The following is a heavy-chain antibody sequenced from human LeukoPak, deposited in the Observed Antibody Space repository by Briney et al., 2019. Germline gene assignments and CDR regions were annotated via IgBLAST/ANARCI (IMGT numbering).Heavy chain of an antibody. Sequence: GGSLRLSCAASGFTFSSYAMSWVRQAPGKGLQWVSAISGGGLSKYYADSVRGRFTISRDNSKNTLYLKMNSLRAEDTAVYYCAKGGESSSWLFDYWGQGTLVPVSS. CDR1: GFTFSSYA. V-gene: IGHV3-23*01. J-gene: IGHJ4*02. CDR3: AKGGESSSWLFDY. D-gene: IGHD6-13*01. CDR2: ISGGGLSK.